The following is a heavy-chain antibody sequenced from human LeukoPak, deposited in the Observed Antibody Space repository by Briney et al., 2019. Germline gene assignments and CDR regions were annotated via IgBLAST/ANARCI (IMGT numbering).Heavy chain of an antibody. CDR2: ISGSGGST. D-gene: IGHD1-26*01. J-gene: IGHJ5*02. CDR1: GFTFSSYS. V-gene: IGHV3-23*01. CDR3: AKGRYSGGYYNWLDP. Sequence: PGGSLRLSCAASGFTFSSYSLSWVRQAPGKGLEWVSPISGSGGSTYYADPVKGRFTISRDTSKNTRYPQMNSLRAEGTAVYYCAKGRYSGGYYNWLDPWGQGTLVTVSS.